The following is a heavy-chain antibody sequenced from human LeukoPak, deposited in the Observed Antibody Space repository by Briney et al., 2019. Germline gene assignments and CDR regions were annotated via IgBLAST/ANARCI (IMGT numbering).Heavy chain of an antibody. CDR2: ISYDGSNR. V-gene: IGHV3-30*18. D-gene: IGHD6-19*01. CDR1: GFTFSSYG. CDR3: AKSGSGSTLDY. Sequence: RSLRLSCAASGFTFSSYGMHWVRQAPGKGLEWVAVISYDGSNRYYADSVKGRFTISRDNSKNTLYPQMNSLRAEDTAVYYCAKSGSGSTLDYWGQGTLVTVSS. J-gene: IGHJ4*02.